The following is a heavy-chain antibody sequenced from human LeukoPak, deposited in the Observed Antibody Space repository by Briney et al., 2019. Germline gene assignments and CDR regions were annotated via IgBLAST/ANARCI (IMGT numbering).Heavy chain of an antibody. CDR1: GFTFSSYS. Sequence: GGSLRLSCAASGFTFSSYSMNWVRQAPGKGLERVSSISSSSSYIYYADSVKGRFTISRDNAKNSLYLQMNSLRAEDTAVYYCARRGYSSSWYHRGQCWFDPWGQGTLVTVSS. V-gene: IGHV3-21*01. D-gene: IGHD6-13*01. J-gene: IGHJ5*02. CDR3: ARRGYSSSWYHRGQCWFDP. CDR2: ISSSSSYI.